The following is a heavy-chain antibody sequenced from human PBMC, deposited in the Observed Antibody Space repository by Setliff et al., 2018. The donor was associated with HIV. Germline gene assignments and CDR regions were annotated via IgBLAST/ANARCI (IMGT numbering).Heavy chain of an antibody. CDR1: CYTFTSYG. CDR3: ARDYGDYVFFDY. Sequence: ASVKVSCKASCYTFTSYGISWVRQAPGQGLEWMGWISAYHGNTNYAQKLQGRVTMTTDTSTSTAYMELRSLRSDDPAVYYCARDYGDYVFFDYWGQGTLVTVSS. J-gene: IGHJ4*02. V-gene: IGHV1-18*01. CDR2: ISAYHGNT. D-gene: IGHD4-17*01.